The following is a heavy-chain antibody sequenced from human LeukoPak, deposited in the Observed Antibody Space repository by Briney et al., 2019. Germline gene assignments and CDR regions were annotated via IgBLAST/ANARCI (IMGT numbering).Heavy chain of an antibody. V-gene: IGHV4-34*01. D-gene: IGHD3-10*01. Sequence: SETLSLTCAVYGGSFSSYYWSWIRQPPGKGLEWIGEINHTGSTKYNPSLKSRVSISVDTSKNQFSLRLTSVTAADTAVYYCARDGHYYGSGYYMDVWGKGTTVTISS. CDR2: INHTGST. CDR3: ARDGHYYGSGYYMDV. J-gene: IGHJ6*03. CDR1: GGSFSSYY.